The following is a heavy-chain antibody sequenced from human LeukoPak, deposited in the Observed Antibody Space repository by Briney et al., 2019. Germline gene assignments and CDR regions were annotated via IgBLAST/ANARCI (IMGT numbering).Heavy chain of an antibody. J-gene: IGHJ1*01. Sequence: PSETLSLTCTVSGGSISSSSYYWGWIRQPPGKGLEWIGSIYYSGSTYYNPSLKSRVTISVDTSKNQFSLKLSSVTAADTAVYYCACNPDFWSGYYTHFQHWGQGTLVTVSS. V-gene: IGHV4-39*01. D-gene: IGHD3-3*01. CDR1: GGSISSSSYY. CDR3: ACNPDFWSGYYTHFQH. CDR2: IYYSGST.